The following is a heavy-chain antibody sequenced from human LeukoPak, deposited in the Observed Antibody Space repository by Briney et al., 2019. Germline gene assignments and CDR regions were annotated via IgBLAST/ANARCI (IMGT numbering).Heavy chain of an antibody. D-gene: IGHD3-16*02. CDR1: GFTFSSYG. J-gene: IGHJ6*03. CDR3: ANLYVWGSYRYSMDV. Sequence: SGGSLRLSCAASGFTFSSYGMHWVRQAPGKGLEWVAFIRYDGSNKYYAGSVKGRFTISRDNSKNTLYLQMNSLRVEDTAVYYCANLYVWGSYRYSMDVWGKGTTVTVSS. CDR2: IRYDGSNK. V-gene: IGHV3-30*02.